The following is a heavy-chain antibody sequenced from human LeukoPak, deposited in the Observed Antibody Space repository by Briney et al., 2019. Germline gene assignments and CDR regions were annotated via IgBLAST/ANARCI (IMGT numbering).Heavy chain of an antibody. J-gene: IGHJ3*02. Sequence: ASVKVSCKASGYTFTGYYMHWVRQAPGQGLEWMGWINPNSGGTNYAQKFQGRVTMTRDTSISTAYMELSRLRSDDTAVYYCAREGDNWNYTEKAFDIWGQGTMVTVSS. CDR3: AREGDNWNYTEKAFDI. CDR1: GYTFTGYY. V-gene: IGHV1-2*02. D-gene: IGHD1-7*01. CDR2: INPNSGGT.